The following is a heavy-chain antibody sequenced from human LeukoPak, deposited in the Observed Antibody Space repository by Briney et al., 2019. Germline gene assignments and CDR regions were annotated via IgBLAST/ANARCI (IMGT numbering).Heavy chain of an antibody. CDR2: ISGSGGST. Sequence: GGSLRLSCAASEFTFSSYAMSWVRQAPGKGLEWVSAISGSGGSTYYADSVKGRFTISRDNSKNTLYLQMNSLRAEDTAVYYWAKGDIVVVPAAITFTYWGQGTLVTVSS. J-gene: IGHJ4*02. CDR3: AKGDIVVVPAAITFTY. D-gene: IGHD2-2*01. V-gene: IGHV3-23*01. CDR1: EFTFSSYA.